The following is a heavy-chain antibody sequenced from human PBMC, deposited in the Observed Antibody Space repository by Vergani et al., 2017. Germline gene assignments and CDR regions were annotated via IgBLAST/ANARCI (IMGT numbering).Heavy chain of an antibody. CDR1: GGTFSSYT. CDR3: ARHLVGATGFDY. V-gene: IGHV1-69*02. Sequence: QVQLVQSGAEVKKPGSSVKVSCKASGGTFSSYTIIWVRQAPGQGLEWMGRLIPILGIANYAQKFQGRVKITADKSTSTAYMELSSLRSEDTAVYYCARHLVGATGFDYWGQGTLVTVSS. D-gene: IGHD1-26*01. CDR2: LIPILGIA. J-gene: IGHJ4*02.